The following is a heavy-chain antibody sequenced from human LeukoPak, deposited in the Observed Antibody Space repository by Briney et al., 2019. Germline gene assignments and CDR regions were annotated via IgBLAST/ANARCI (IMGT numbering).Heavy chain of an antibody. CDR2: TNSDGGRA. CDR1: AITSGKKW. V-gene: IGHV3-74*03. J-gene: IGHJ5*01. Sequence: GRSRRPSCAASAITSGKKWMPCVSQGAGKGRVWISSTNSDGGRAMYGGSVTGRSTVSRDNAKNTLYLQMNSLRAEETAVYYCARAVPHNWFDSWGQGTLVTVSS. CDR3: ARAVPHNWFDS.